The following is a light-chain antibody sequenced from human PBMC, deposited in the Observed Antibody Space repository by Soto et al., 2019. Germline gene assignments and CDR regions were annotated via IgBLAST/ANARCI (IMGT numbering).Light chain of an antibody. V-gene: IGKV3-20*01. CDR1: QSVNRNY. J-gene: IGKJ2*01. CDR3: HDFGGAAYT. Sequence: EIVLTQSPGTLSLSPGERVTLSCRASQSVNRNYLAWYQQKRGQAPRLIIYAASSRATGVPDRFSGSVSGTALNLTISILEPEYCADDYCHDFGGAAYTFGQGTQAEI. CDR2: AAS.